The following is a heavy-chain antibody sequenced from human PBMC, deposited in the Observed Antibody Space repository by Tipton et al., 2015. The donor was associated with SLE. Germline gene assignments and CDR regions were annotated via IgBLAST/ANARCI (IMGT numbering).Heavy chain of an antibody. D-gene: IGHD6-6*01. J-gene: IGHJ4*02. V-gene: IGHV3-66*01. Sequence: SLRLSCAASGFTFYRSAMTWVRQAPGKGLEWVSVIYSGGRTYYADSVKGRFTISRDNSKNTLFLQMNSLRAEDTAVYYCARDLLLYSSSSGQFEYWGQGTLVTVSS. CDR1: GFTFYRSA. CDR2: IYSGGRT. CDR3: ARDLLLYSSSSGQFEY.